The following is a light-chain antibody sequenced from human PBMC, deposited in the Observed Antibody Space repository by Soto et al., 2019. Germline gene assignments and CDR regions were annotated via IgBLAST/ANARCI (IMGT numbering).Light chain of an antibody. Sequence: EIVLTQSPGSLSLSPRERATLSCRASHSVSSNHLAWYQQKPGQAPRLLIYGASRRATGIPDRFSGSGSGTEFTLTISRLEPEDFAVYYCQQYGSSTYTFGQGTKVEIK. V-gene: IGKV3-20*01. CDR3: QQYGSSTYT. J-gene: IGKJ2*01. CDR2: GAS. CDR1: HSVSSNH.